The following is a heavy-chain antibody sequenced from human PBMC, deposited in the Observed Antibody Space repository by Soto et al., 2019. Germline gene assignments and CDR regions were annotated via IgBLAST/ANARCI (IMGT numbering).Heavy chain of an antibody. CDR1: GVTFSKVI. V-gene: IGHV1-69*13. Sequence: GASVKVSCKASGVTFSKVIMTWVRQAPGLGLEWVGGIIPIFGTANYAQKFQGRVTITADESTSTSYMEVNNLRSEDTAVYYCAKVRYSSPMGYYYGMDVWG. CDR2: IIPIFGTA. CDR3: AKVRYSSPMGYYYGMDV. J-gene: IGHJ6*02. D-gene: IGHD6-19*01.